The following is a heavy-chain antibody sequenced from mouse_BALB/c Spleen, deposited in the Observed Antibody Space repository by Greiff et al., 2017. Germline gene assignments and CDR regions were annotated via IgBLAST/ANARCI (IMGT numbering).Heavy chain of an antibody. CDR1: GFNIKDYY. CDR2: IDPENGDT. V-gene: IGHV14-4*02. D-gene: IGHD1-1*01. Sequence: EVQLQQSGAELVRSGASVKLSCTASGFNIKDYYMHWVKQRPEQGLEWIGWIDPENGDTEYAPKFQGKATMTADTSSNTAYLQLSSLTSEDTAVYYCTPPITTRAYWGQGTLVTVSA. J-gene: IGHJ3*01. CDR3: TPPITTRAY.